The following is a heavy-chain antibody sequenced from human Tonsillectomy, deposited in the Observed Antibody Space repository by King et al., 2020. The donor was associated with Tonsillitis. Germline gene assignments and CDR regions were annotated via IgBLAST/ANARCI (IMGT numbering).Heavy chain of an antibody. Sequence: QLQESGPGLVKPSGTLSLTCAVSGGSISSNNWWSWVRQPPGKGLEWIGEIYHSGTTNPNPSLKSRVTIPVDNSKNNFSLKLGSVTAADTAVYYCAGGQGSGAYDYYYYYMDVWGKGTTVTVSS. CDR1: GGSISSNNW. CDR2: IYHSGTT. D-gene: IGHD5-12*01. J-gene: IGHJ6*03. CDR3: AGGQGSGAYDYYYYYMDV. V-gene: IGHV4-4*02.